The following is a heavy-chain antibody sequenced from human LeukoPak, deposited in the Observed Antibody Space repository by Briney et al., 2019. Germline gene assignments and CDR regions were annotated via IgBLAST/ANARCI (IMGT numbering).Heavy chain of an antibody. D-gene: IGHD3-22*01. CDR3: ARDGITMTPGWFDP. CDR2: IYTSGST. Sequence: PSETLSLTCTVSGGSISSYYGSWIRQPAGKGLEWIGRIYTSGSTNYNPSLKSRVTMSVDTSKNQFSLKLSSVTAADTAVYYCARDGITMTPGWFDPWGQGTLVTVSS. V-gene: IGHV4-4*07. J-gene: IGHJ5*02. CDR1: GGSISSYY.